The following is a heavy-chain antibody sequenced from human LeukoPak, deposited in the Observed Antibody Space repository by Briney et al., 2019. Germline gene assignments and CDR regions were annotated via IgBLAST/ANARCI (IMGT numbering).Heavy chain of an antibody. CDR2: IYYSGNA. Sequence: SETLSLTCIVSGGFISSSRYYWGWIRQPPGKGLEWIGSIYYSGNAYYNPSLKSRVTISVDTSKNQFSLKLSSVTAADTAVYYCARVRRTSARPLHPRGFNWFDPWGQGTLVTVSS. CDR3: ARVRRTSARPLHPRGFNWFDP. CDR1: GGFISSSRYY. J-gene: IGHJ5*02. V-gene: IGHV4-39*07. D-gene: IGHD4-11*01.